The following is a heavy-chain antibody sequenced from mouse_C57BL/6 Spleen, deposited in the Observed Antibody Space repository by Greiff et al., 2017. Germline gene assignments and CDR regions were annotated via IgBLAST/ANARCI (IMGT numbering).Heavy chain of an antibody. D-gene: IGHD2-5*01. J-gene: IGHJ2*01. V-gene: IGHV5-4*03. Sequence: EVMLVESGGGLVKPGGSLKLSCAASGFTFSSYAMSWVRQTPEKRLEWVATICDGGSYTYYPDNVKGRFTISGEKARNNLYLQMSHMKSEDTAMYYCARGGDSNYDYFDYWGQGTTLTVSS. CDR2: ICDGGSYT. CDR1: GFTFSSYA. CDR3: ARGGDSNYDYFDY.